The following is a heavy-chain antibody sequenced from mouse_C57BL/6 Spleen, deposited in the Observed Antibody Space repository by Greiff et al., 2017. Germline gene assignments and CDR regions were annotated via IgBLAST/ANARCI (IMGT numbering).Heavy chain of an antibody. CDR2: IDPSDSYT. V-gene: IGHV1-69*01. CDR1: GYTFTSYW. CDR3: VARYCYFDY. J-gene: IGHJ2*01. D-gene: IGHD1-1*01. Sequence: QVQLKQPGAELVMPGASVKLSCKASGYTFTSYWMHWVKQRPGQGLEWIGEIDPSDSYTNYNQKFKGKSTLTVDKSSSTAYMQLSSLTSEDSAVYSSVARYCYFDYWGQGTTLTVSS.